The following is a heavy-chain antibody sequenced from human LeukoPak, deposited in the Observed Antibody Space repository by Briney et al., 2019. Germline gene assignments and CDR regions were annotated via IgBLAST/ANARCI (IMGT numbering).Heavy chain of an antibody. V-gene: IGHV3-30*03. CDR2: ISYDGSNK. J-gene: IGHJ6*03. Sequence: GGSLRLSCAASGFTLSSYGMHWVRQAPGKGLEWVAVISYDGSNKYYADSVKGRFTISRDNSKNTLYLQMNSLRAEDTAVYYCAREYGSGSSTKRHYYYYYMDVWGKGTTVTVSS. CDR1: GFTLSSYG. CDR3: AREYGSGSSTKRHYYYYYMDV. D-gene: IGHD3-10*01.